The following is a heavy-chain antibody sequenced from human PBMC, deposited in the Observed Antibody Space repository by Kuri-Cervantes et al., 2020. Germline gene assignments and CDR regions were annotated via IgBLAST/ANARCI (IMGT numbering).Heavy chain of an antibody. CDR1: GGSISSGGYS. CDR3: ARLTDYGDWDY. J-gene: IGHJ4*02. CDR2: IYHSGST. Sequence: LRLSCAVSGGSISSGGYSWSWIRQPPGKGLEWIGYIYHSGSTYYNPSLKSRVTISVDTSKNQFSLKLSSVTAADTAVYYCARLTDYGDWDYWGQGTLVTVSS. V-gene: IGHV4-30-2*03. D-gene: IGHD4-17*01.